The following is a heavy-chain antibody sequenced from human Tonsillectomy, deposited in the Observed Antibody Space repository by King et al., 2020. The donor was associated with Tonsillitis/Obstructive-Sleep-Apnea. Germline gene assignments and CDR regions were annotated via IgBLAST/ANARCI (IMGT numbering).Heavy chain of an antibody. CDR1: GGSFSGYY. V-gene: IGHV4-34*01. D-gene: IGHD3-3*01. CDR2: INHSGST. J-gene: IGHJ4*02. Sequence: VQLQQWGAGLLTPSETLSLTCAVYGGSFSGYYWSWIRQPPGKGLEWIGQINHSGSTNYNSSLKSRVTISVDTSKNQFSLKLSSVTAADTAVSYCASHPVPVLRLLEWPHPPPHSWGQGPLVTVSS. CDR3: ASHPVPVLRLLEWPHPPPHS.